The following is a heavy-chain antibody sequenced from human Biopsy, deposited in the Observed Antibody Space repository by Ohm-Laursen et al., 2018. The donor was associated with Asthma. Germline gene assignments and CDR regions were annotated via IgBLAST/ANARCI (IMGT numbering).Heavy chain of an antibody. V-gene: IGHV1-18*01. J-gene: IGHJ6*02. D-gene: IGHD3-10*01. CDR2: ISVYNGNT. Sequence: SSVTVSCKTSGYTFNSAGITWVRQAPGQGLEWMGWISVYNGNTKVAEKLQDRVTMITDTSTSTAYMELRSLRSDDTAVYFCARAVDYSHYYGIDVWGQGTTVTVS. CDR1: GYTFNSAG. CDR3: ARAVDYSHYYGIDV.